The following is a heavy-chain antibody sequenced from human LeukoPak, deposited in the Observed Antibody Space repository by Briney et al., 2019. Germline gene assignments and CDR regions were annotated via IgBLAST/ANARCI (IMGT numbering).Heavy chain of an antibody. CDR2: MNPDSGNS. V-gene: IGHV1-8*01. J-gene: IGHJ5*02. Sequence: ASVRVSCKASGYTFTRYDINWVRQAPGQGLEWMGWMNPDSGNSDYTHKFQGRVPMTRDTSISTAYMELSSLTSDDTAIYYCARGNSASYFSGIWFDPWGQGTLVTVSS. CDR3: ARGNSASYFSGIWFDP. D-gene: IGHD3-10*01. CDR1: GYTFTRYD.